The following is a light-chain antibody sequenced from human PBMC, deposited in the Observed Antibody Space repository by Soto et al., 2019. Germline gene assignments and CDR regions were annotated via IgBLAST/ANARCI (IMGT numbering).Light chain of an antibody. Sequence: DIQMTQSPSSLSASVGDRVTITCRASQDISVYLAWYQQKPGKVPKLLIYSASTLQSGVPSRFSGSGSGTDFTLTIRSLQPEDVATYYCQKFNTAPLTFGQGTRLEMK. CDR3: QKFNTAPLT. CDR2: SAS. J-gene: IGKJ5*01. V-gene: IGKV1-27*01. CDR1: QDISVY.